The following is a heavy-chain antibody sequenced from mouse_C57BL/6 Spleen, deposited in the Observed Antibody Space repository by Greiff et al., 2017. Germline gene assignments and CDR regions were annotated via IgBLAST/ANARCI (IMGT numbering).Heavy chain of an antibody. Sequence: EVKLMESGGGLVKPGGSLKLSCAASGFTFSSYTMSWVRQTPEKRLEWVATISGGGGNTYYPDSVKGRFTISRDNAKNTLYLQMSSLRSEDTALYYCAKGGVYYGNYGAMDYWGQGTSVTVSS. J-gene: IGHJ4*01. V-gene: IGHV5-9*01. CDR2: ISGGGGNT. CDR3: AKGGVYYGNYGAMDY. D-gene: IGHD2-1*01. CDR1: GFTFSSYT.